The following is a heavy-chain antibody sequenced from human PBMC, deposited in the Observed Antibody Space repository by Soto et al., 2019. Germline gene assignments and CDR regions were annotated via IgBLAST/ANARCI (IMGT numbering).Heavy chain of an antibody. CDR1: GASITTYY. V-gene: IGHV4-59*01. CDR2: ISYSGST. Sequence: SETLSLTCSVSGASITTYYWSWIRQPPGKGLEWIGSISYSGSTKYNPSLESRVMISLDTSKNQFSLRLTSVTAADTALYYCARDWDSSGLFDPWGQGALVSVSS. D-gene: IGHD3-10*01. CDR3: ARDWDSSGLFDP. J-gene: IGHJ5*02.